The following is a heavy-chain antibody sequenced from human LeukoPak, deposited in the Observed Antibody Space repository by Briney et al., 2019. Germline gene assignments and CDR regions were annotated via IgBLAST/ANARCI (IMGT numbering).Heavy chain of an antibody. CDR3: AIREMYSSGWCLGY. V-gene: IGHV3-23*01. CDR2: ISGSGGST. J-gene: IGHJ4*02. CDR1: GFTFSSYA. Sequence: GGSLRLSCAASGFTFSSYAMSWVRQAPGKGLEWVSAISGSGGSTYYADSVKGRFTISRDNSKNTLYLQMNSLRAEDTALYYCAIREMYSSGWCLGYWGQGTLDTVSS. D-gene: IGHD6-19*01.